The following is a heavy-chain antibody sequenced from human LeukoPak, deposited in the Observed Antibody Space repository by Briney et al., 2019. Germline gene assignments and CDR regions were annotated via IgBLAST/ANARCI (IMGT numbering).Heavy chain of an antibody. J-gene: IGHJ6*02. CDR1: GFTVSTNY. V-gene: IGHV3-66*01. CDR2: IYSGGST. D-gene: IGHD6-13*01. Sequence: PGGSLRLSCAASGFTVSTNYINWVRQAPGRGLEWVSVIYSGGSTYYVDSVKGRFTISRDNSKNTLHLLMNSLRAEDTAVYFCARSKPPAVKDYYGLDVWGQGTTVTVSS. CDR3: ARSKPPAVKDYYGLDV.